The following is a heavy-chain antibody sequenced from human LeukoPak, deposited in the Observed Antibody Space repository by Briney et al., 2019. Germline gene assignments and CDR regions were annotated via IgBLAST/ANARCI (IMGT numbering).Heavy chain of an antibody. Sequence: GGSLRLSCAASGFTFSSYWMSWVRQAPGKGLEWVANIKQDGSEKYYVDSVKGRFTISRDNAKNSLYLQMNSLRAEDTAVYYCARGTPTKGSGSQPFYYYYYGMDVWGQGTTVTVSS. CDR3: ARGTPTKGSGSQPFYYYYYGMDV. CDR1: GFTFSSYW. CDR2: IKQDGSEK. D-gene: IGHD3-10*01. J-gene: IGHJ6*02. V-gene: IGHV3-7*04.